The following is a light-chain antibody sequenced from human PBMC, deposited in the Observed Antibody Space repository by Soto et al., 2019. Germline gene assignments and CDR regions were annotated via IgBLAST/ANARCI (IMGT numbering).Light chain of an antibody. CDR1: QSLTSN. V-gene: IGKV3-15*01. CDR3: QQYNNWPRT. CDR2: GAS. Sequence: EIVMTQSPATLSVSPGERATLSCRASQSLTSNLAWYQQKPGQPPRLLIYGASSRATGIPARFSGSGSGTEFTLTISSLQSADFAVYYCQQYNNWPRTFGQGTKVEI. J-gene: IGKJ1*01.